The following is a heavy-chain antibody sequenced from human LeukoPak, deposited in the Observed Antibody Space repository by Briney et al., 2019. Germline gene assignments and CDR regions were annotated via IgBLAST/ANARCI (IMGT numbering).Heavy chain of an antibody. Sequence: GGSLRLSCAASGFTFSSYAMSWVRQAPGEGLEWVSAISGSGGSTYYADSVKGRFTISRDNSKNTLYLQMNSLRAEDTAVYYCASGAYYYGSGSYFDYWGQGTLVTVSS. D-gene: IGHD3-10*01. CDR1: GFTFSSYA. V-gene: IGHV3-23*01. CDR3: ASGAYYYGSGSYFDY. CDR2: ISGSGGST. J-gene: IGHJ4*02.